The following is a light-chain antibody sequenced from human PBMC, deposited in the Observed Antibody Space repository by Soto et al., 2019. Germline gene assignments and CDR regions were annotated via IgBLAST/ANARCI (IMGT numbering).Light chain of an antibody. CDR3: SSYTSFTTVV. CDR1: NSDIGYYDH. V-gene: IGLV2-14*01. CDR2: DVN. Sequence: QSALAQPASVSGSPGQSITVSCTGTNSDIGYYDHVSWFQQHPGKVPKLLIYDVNNRPSGVSNRFSGSKSGNTASLTISGLQAEDEAEYFCSSYTSFTTVVFGGGTKHTVL. J-gene: IGLJ2*01.